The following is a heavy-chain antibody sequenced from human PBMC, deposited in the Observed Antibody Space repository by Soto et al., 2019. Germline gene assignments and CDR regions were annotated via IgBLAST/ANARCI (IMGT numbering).Heavy chain of an antibody. Sequence: QVQLQQWGAGLLKPSETLSLTCAVYGGSFSGYYWSWIRQPPGKGLEWIGEINHSGSTNYNPSLKRRVTISVDTSKNQFSLKLSSVTAADTAVHYCARGDRGYDFWSGYSYYYGMDVWGQGTTVTVSS. CDR2: INHSGST. CDR3: ARGDRGYDFWSGYSYYYGMDV. CDR1: GGSFSGYY. D-gene: IGHD3-3*01. V-gene: IGHV4-34*01. J-gene: IGHJ6*02.